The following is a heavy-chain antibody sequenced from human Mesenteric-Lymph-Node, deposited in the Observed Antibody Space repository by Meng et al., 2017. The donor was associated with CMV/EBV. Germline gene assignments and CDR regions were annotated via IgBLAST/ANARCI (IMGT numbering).Heavy chain of an antibody. CDR2: ISWTSDGI. CDR3: AKSDGVAYTGLRGRYFYYYGFDV. Sequence: GESLKISCAASGFIFSSYEMNWVRQAPGKGPEWVSYISWTSDGISYADSVKGRFTISRDNSKNTLYLQMNSLRAEDTAMYYCAKSDGVAYTGLRGRYFYYYGFDVWGQGTTVTVSS. D-gene: IGHD5-12*01. CDR1: GFIFSSYE. J-gene: IGHJ6*02. V-gene: IGHV3-48*03.